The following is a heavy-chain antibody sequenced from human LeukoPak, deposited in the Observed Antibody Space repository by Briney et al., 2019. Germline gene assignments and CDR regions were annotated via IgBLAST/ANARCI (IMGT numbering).Heavy chain of an antibody. D-gene: IGHD1-7*01. CDR3: ARATGTSNWFDP. CDR2: IYYSGST. CDR1: GGSISSYY. J-gene: IGHJ5*02. V-gene: IGHV4-59*01. Sequence: SETLSLTXTVSGGSISSYYWSWIRQPPGKGLEWIGYIYYSGSTNYNPSLKSRVTISVDTSKNQFSLKLSSVTAADTAVYYCARATGTSNWFDPWGQGTLVTVSS.